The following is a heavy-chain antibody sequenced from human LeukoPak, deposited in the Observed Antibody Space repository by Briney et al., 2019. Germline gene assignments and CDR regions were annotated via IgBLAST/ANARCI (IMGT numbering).Heavy chain of an antibody. Sequence: ASVKVSCKASGYTFSGHYLHWVRQAPGQGLEWMGWISAYNGNTNYAQKLQGRVTMTTDTSTSTAYMELRSLRSDDTAVYYCARDRTIGYCSGGSCYFDYWGQGTLVTVSS. V-gene: IGHV1-18*04. CDR1: GYTFSGHY. CDR2: ISAYNGNT. CDR3: ARDRTIGYCSGGSCYFDY. J-gene: IGHJ4*02. D-gene: IGHD2-15*01.